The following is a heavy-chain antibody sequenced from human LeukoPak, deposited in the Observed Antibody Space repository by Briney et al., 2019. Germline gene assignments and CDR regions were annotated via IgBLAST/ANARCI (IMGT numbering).Heavy chain of an antibody. D-gene: IGHD6-19*01. CDR1: GYTFTDYY. CDR3: ARVVGLISGWNNEAFDR. J-gene: IGHJ3*02. Sequence: AASVKVSCKASGYTFTDYYMHWVRQAPGQGLEWMGWINPNSGGAYYAQKFQGRVTMTRDTSISTAYMELSGLRSDDTAVYYCARVVGLISGWNNEAFDRWGQGTMVTVSS. CDR2: INPNSGGA. V-gene: IGHV1-2*02.